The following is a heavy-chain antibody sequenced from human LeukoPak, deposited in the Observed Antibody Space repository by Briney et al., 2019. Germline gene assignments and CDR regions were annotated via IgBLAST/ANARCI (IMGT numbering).Heavy chain of an antibody. CDR1: GFTFSSSA. CDR2: ISYDGSNK. Sequence: PGGSLRLSCAASGFTFSSSAMSWVRQAPGKGLEWVAVISYDGSNKYYADSVKGRFTISRDNSKNTLYLQMNSLRAEDTAVYYCAKSPHAFDIWGQGTMVTVSS. V-gene: IGHV3-30*18. J-gene: IGHJ3*02. CDR3: AKSPHAFDI.